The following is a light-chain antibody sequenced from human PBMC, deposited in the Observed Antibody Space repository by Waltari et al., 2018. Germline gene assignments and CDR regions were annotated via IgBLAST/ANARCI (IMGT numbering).Light chain of an antibody. CDR3: QQSYSALT. CDR1: QSITIY. V-gene: IGKV1-39*01. Sequence: DIQMTQSPSSLSASVGDRVTITCRASQSITIYLNWYQHTPGKAPKLLIYAASSLQGGVPTRFSGSGSGTDFNLTISTLQPEDFATYYCQQSYSALTFGGGTKVEIK. CDR2: AAS. J-gene: IGKJ4*01.